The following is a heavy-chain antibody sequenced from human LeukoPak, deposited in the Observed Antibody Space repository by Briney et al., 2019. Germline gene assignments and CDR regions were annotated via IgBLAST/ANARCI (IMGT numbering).Heavy chain of an antibody. CDR1: GSSISSYY. D-gene: IGHD5-12*01. J-gene: IGHJ6*03. V-gene: IGHV4-59*01. CDR2: IYYSGST. CDR3: ARTTEGYAGGPGYSYYYYMDV. Sequence: SETLSLTCTVSGSSISSYYWSWIRQPPGKGLEWIGYIYYSGSTNYNPSLKSRVTISVDTSKNQVSLKLRSVTAADTAVYYCARTTEGYAGGPGYSYYYYMDVWGKGTTVTISS.